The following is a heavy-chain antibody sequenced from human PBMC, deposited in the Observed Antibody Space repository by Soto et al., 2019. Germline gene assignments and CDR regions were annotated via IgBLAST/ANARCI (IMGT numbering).Heavy chain of an antibody. Sequence: SETLSLTCAVYGGSFSGYYWSWIRQPPGKGLEWIGEINHSGSTNYNPSLKSRVTISVDTSKNQFSLKLSSVTAADTAVYYCASSAGQQLDMDVWGKGTTVTVS. CDR3: ASSAGQQLDMDV. CDR2: INHSGST. CDR1: GGSFSGYY. V-gene: IGHV4-34*01. D-gene: IGHD6-13*01. J-gene: IGHJ6*03.